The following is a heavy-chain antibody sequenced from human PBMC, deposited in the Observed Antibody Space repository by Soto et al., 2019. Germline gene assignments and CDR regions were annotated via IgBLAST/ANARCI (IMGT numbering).Heavy chain of an antibody. CDR2: SGGSGGMT. J-gene: IGHJ4*02. CDR3: ARPGGVYDSSGYYTY. Sequence: EVQLLESGGALVQPGGSLRLSCAASGFTFSSYAMSWVRRAPGKGLEWVSGSGGSGGMTYYADSVKGRFTISRANSMNKLYLPMTSVRAEDTAVYYCARPGGVYDSSGYYTYWGRGTLVTVSS. D-gene: IGHD3-22*01. CDR1: GFTFSSYA. V-gene: IGHV3-23*01.